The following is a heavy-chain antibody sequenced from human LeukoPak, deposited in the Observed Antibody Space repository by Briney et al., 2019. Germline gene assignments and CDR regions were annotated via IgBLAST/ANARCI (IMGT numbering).Heavy chain of an antibody. J-gene: IGHJ5*02. CDR3: ARHVDENWFDP. V-gene: IGHV4-38-2*01. Sequence: PSETLSLTCAVSGYSISSGYYWGWIRRPPGKGLEWIGSIYHSGSTYYNPSLKSRVTISVDTSKNQFSLKLSSVTAADTAVYYCARHVDENWFDPWGQGTLVTVSS. D-gene: IGHD5-24*01. CDR1: GYSISSGYY. CDR2: IYHSGST.